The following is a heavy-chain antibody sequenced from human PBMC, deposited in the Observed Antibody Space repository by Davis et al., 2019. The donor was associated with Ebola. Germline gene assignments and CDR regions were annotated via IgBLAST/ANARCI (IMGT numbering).Heavy chain of an antibody. CDR2: INPSGGST. CDR3: ARDMAAWGSSSWWFDY. CDR1: GYTFISYY. D-gene: IGHD6-13*01. V-gene: IGHV1-46*01. Sequence: ASVQVSCKASGYTFISYYMHWLRQAPGQGLEWMGIINPSGGSTSYAQKFQGRVTMTRDTSTSTVYMELSSLRSEDTAVYYCARDMAAWGSSSWWFDYWGQGTLVTVSS. J-gene: IGHJ4*02.